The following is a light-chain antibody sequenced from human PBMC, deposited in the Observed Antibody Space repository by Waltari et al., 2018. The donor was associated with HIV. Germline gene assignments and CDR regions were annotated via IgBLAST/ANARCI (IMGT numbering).Light chain of an antibody. J-gene: IGKJ5*01. CDR3: QQYYKWPLT. CDR2: GAS. Sequence: EIVMIQSPGTLSVSPGERATLSCRASESVNSNLDLYQHKPGQGPRLLIFGASIRATGIAARFSGSASETEFTLTISRLQSEDFAVYYCQQYYKWPLTFGQGTRLEIK. V-gene: IGKV3D-15*01. CDR1: ESVNSN.